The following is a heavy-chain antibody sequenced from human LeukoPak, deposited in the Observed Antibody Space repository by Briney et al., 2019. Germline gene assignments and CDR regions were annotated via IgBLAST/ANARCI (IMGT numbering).Heavy chain of an antibody. CDR3: AHSVFYDSTAAY. V-gene: IGHV4-34*01. CDR1: GGSFSLYY. CDR2: INHSGST. J-gene: IGHJ4*02. Sequence: SETLSLTCAVYGGSFSLYYWTWIRQPPGKWLEWIGEINHSGSTNYNPSLMGRVTISVDTSKTQFSLKLSSVTAADTAVYYCAHSVFYDSTAAYWGQGTLVAVSS. D-gene: IGHD3-22*01.